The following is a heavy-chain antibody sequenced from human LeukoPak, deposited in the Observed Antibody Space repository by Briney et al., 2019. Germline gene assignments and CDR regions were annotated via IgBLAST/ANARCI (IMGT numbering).Heavy chain of an antibody. J-gene: IGHJ4*02. CDR1: GFTFSSYA. CDR3: ARGNIVSTITEVDY. CDR2: ISSNGGST. D-gene: IGHD5/OR15-5a*01. Sequence: GGSLRLSCAASGFTFSSYAMHWVRQAPGKGLEYVSAISSNGGSTYYANSVKGRFTISRDNSKNTLYLQMNSLRSEDTAVYYRARGNIVSTITEVDYWGQGTRVT. V-gene: IGHV3-64*01.